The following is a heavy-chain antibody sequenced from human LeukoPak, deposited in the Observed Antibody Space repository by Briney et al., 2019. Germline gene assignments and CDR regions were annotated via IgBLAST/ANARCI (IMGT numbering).Heavy chain of an antibody. D-gene: IGHD6-19*01. V-gene: IGHV1-3*01. Sequence: ASVKVSCKAFGITFTFYAIHWVRQAPGQGLEWMGWINAGNGDTKYSQKFQGRVTITRDTSASIAYMELSSLRSDDTAVYYCARLEWLVTPNFDYWGQGTLVTVSS. J-gene: IGHJ4*02. CDR3: ARLEWLVTPNFDY. CDR1: GITFTFYA. CDR2: INAGNGDT.